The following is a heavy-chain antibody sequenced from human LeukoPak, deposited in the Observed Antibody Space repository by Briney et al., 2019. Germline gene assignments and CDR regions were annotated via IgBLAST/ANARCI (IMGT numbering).Heavy chain of an antibody. J-gene: IGHJ5*02. CDR1: GYTLTELS. D-gene: IGHD3-22*01. Sequence: ASVKVSCKVSGYTLTELSMHWVRQAPGQGLEWMGIINPSGGSTSYAQKFQGRVTMTRDTSTSTVYMELSSLRSDDTAVYYCARDQGPYYYDSSGSGFDPWGRGTLVTVSS. CDR3: ARDQGPYYYDSSGSGFDP. CDR2: INPSGGST. V-gene: IGHV1-46*01.